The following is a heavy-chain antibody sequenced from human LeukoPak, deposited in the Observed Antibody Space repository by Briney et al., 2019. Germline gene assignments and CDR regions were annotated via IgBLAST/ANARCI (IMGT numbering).Heavy chain of an antibody. Sequence: SETLSLTCTVSGGSISSSSYYWGWIRQPPGKGLEWIGSIYYSGSTYYNPSLKSRVTISVDTSKNQFSLKLSSVTAADTAVYYCAKGHCSGGSCYRCWFDPWGQGTLVTVSS. J-gene: IGHJ5*02. V-gene: IGHV4-39*01. CDR2: IYYSGST. CDR1: GGSISSSSYY. D-gene: IGHD2-15*01. CDR3: AKGHCSGGSCYRCWFDP.